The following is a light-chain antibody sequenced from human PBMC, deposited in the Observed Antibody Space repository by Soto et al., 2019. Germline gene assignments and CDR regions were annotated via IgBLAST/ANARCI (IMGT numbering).Light chain of an antibody. Sequence: DIVMTQSPLSLPVTPGEAASISCRSSQSLLHSNGYNYLDWYLQKPGQSPQLLIYLSSHRASGVPDRFIGSGSGTDFTLEISRVEAEAVGVYYCMQALETPTTFGQGTKVEIE. CDR1: QSLLHSNGYNY. CDR3: MQALETPTT. V-gene: IGKV2-28*01. J-gene: IGKJ1*01. CDR2: LSS.